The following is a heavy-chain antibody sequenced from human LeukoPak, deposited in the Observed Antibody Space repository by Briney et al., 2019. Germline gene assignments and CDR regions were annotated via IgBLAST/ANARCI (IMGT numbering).Heavy chain of an antibody. CDR2: INHSGST. J-gene: IGHJ4*02. CDR1: GGSFSGYY. CDR3: ASGAYDSSGYYYPSFDY. Sequence: PSETLSLTCAVYGGSFSGYYWSWIRQPPGKGLEWIGEINHSGSTNYSPSLKSRVTISVDTSKNQFSLKLSSVTAADTAVYYCASGAYDSSGYYYPSFDYWGQGTLVTVSS. D-gene: IGHD3-22*01. V-gene: IGHV4-34*01.